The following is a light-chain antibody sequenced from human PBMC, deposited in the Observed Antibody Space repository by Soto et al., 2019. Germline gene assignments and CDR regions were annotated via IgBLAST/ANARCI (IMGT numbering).Light chain of an antibody. CDR2: EGS. Sequence: QSVLAQPASVSGSPGQSITISCTGTSSDVGSYNLVSWYQQHPGKAPKLMIYEGSKRPSGVSNRFSGSKSGNTASLTISGLQAEDEADYYCCSYAGSVVFGGGTNVTVL. V-gene: IGLV2-23*01. J-gene: IGLJ2*01. CDR1: SSDVGSYNL. CDR3: CSYAGSVV.